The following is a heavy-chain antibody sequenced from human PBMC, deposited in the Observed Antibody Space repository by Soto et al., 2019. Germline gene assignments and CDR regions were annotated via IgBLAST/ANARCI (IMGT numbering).Heavy chain of an antibody. V-gene: IGHV3-30*04. CDR2: VSYDGSIE. D-gene: IGHD3-16*01. CDR1: GFTFSSYA. J-gene: IGHJ5*02. Sequence: GGSLRLSCTGSGFTFSSYAMHWVRLVPGKGLEWVAVVSYDGSIENYADSVRGRFTISRDNSKNTVFLQMNSLRVEDTAVYYCAKDLYYYDFSLDDSWGQGTLVTVSS. CDR3: AKDLYYYDFSLDDS.